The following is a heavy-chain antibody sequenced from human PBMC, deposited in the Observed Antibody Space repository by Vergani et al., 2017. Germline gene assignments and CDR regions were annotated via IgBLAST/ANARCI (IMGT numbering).Heavy chain of an antibody. D-gene: IGHD7-27*01. CDR2: ISGTGGSA. CDR3: AKDRKSWGSKEGSLDY. Sequence: EVRLLQSGGGLGQPGGSLRLSCEASGFSFSSHAMAWVRQAPGKGLEWVAVISGTGGSAYNAKSVKDRFTISRDNSQNTVYLQLKSLSADDTARYYCAKDRKSWGSKEGSLDYWGQGILVTVSS. CDR1: GFSFSSHA. V-gene: IGHV3-23*01. J-gene: IGHJ4*02.